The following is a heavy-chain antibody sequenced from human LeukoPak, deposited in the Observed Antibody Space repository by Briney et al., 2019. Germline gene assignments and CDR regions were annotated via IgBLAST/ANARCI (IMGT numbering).Heavy chain of an antibody. V-gene: IGHV3-7*05. J-gene: IGHJ4*02. CDR3: AKDSPGGYTSGWYLDY. CDR1: GFTFSPYW. D-gene: IGHD6-19*01. Sequence: PGGSLRLSCAASGFTFSPYWMTWVRQAPGKGLEWVAIIKEDGSDRYYVDSVKGRFTISRDNAKNSLYLQMNSLRAEDTAVYYCAKDSPGGYTSGWYLDYWGQGTLVTVSS. CDR2: IKEDGSDR.